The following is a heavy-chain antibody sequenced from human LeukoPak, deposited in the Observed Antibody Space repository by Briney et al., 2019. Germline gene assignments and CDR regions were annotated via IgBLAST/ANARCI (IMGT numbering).Heavy chain of an antibody. Sequence: GGSLRLSCAASGFTFSSYWMSWVRQAPGKGLEWVSSISSSSSYIYYADSVKGRFTISRDNSKNTVYLQMNSLRAEDTAVYYCAKASGYSYGKYFFDSWGQGALVTVSS. V-gene: IGHV3-21*04. D-gene: IGHD5-18*01. J-gene: IGHJ4*02. CDR1: GFTFSSYW. CDR3: AKASGYSYGKYFFDS. CDR2: ISSSSSYI.